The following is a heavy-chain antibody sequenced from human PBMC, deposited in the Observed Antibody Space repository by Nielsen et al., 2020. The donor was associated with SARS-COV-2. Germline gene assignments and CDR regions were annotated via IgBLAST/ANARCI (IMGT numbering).Heavy chain of an antibody. Sequence: SETLSLTCTVSGGSISSGGYYWSWIRQPPGKGLEWIGYIYYSGSTYYNPSLKSRVTISVDTSKNQFSLKLSSVTAADTAVYYCARVRITMIVVVTVFDYWGQGTLVTVSS. V-gene: IGHV4-31*03. CDR3: ARVRITMIVVVTVFDY. CDR1: GGSISSGGYY. J-gene: IGHJ4*02. CDR2: IYYSGST. D-gene: IGHD3-22*01.